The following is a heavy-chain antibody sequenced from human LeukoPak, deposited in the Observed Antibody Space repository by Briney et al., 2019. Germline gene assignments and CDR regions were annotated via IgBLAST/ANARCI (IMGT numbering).Heavy chain of an antibody. V-gene: IGHV1-69*13. CDR3: ARGYYYDSSGYYYESFDY. J-gene: IGHJ4*02. CDR2: TIPIFGTA. CDR1: GGTFSSYA. Sequence: SVKVSCKASGGTFSSYAISWVRQAPGQGLEWMGGTIPIFGTANYAQKFQGRVTITADESTSTAYMELSSLRSEDTAVYYCARGYYYDSSGYYYESFDYWGQGTLVTVSS. D-gene: IGHD3-22*01.